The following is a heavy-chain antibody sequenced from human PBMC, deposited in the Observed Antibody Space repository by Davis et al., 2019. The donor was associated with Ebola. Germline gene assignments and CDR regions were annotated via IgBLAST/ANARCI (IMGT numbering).Heavy chain of an antibody. CDR2: ISFDGNNE. D-gene: IGHD3-10*01. J-gene: IGHJ4*02. V-gene: IGHV3-30*04. CDR3: TKRAGGSGSPIDS. CDR1: GFNFSSYA. Sequence: GGSLRLSCAASGFNFSSYAMYWVRQAPGKGLEWVAVISFDGNNEYYTESVKGRFTISRDNSKNTLFLQMNSLRAEDTALYYCTKRAGGSGSPIDSWGQGTLVSVSS.